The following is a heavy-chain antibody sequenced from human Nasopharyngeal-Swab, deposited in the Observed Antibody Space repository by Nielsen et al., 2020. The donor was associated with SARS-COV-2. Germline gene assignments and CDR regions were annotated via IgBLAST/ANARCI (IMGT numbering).Heavy chain of an antibody. Sequence: GESLKISCAASGFPYSDYYMSWSRQAPGKGLEWVSYISSSGSTIYYADSVKGRFTISRDNAKNSLYLQMHSLRAEDTAVYYCARDINGYNYRFDYWGQGTLVTVSS. CDR2: ISSSGSTI. CDR1: GFPYSDYY. CDR3: ARDINGYNYRFDY. D-gene: IGHD5-24*01. V-gene: IGHV3-11*04. J-gene: IGHJ4*02.